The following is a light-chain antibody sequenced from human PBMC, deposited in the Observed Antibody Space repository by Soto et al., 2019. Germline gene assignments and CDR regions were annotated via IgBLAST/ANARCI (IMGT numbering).Light chain of an antibody. CDR2: ATS. CDR3: QKYNSAPLT. Sequence: VQMTQSPSSLSAFVGVRVTITCRTSPGIGPYLAWFQQKPGKVPKLLIYATSTVQSGAPSRFSGSGSGTDFTLTITSLQPEDVATYYGQKYNSAPLTFGGGTKVEIK. CDR1: PGIGPY. V-gene: IGKV1-27*01. J-gene: IGKJ4*01.